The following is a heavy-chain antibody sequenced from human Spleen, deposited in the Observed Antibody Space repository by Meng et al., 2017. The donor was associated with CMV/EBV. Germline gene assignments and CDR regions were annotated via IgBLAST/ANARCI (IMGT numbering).Heavy chain of an antibody. CDR2: ISAYNGNT. Sequence: ASVKVSCKASGYTFTSYGISWVRQAPGQGLEWMGWISAYNGNTNYAQKLQGRVTMTTDTSTSTAYMELSSLRSEDTAVYYCARSVPVNHDIFTYYGMDVWGQGTTVTVSS. D-gene: IGHD3-9*01. V-gene: IGHV1-18*01. CDR1: GYTFTSYG. J-gene: IGHJ6*02. CDR3: ARSVPVNHDIFTYYGMDV.